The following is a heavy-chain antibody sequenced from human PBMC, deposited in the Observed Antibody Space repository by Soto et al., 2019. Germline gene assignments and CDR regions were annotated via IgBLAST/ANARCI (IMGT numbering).Heavy chain of an antibody. V-gene: IGHV1-8*01. D-gene: IGHD1-26*01. Sequence: QVQLVQSGAEVKKPGASVKVSCNTSGYTLTRYDINWVRQATGQGLEWMGWMNPNSGNTAYAQKFQGRVTMTRNTSISTAYMELSSLRSEDTAVYYCARERSSGAFDIWGQGTMVTVSS. CDR2: MNPNSGNT. CDR1: GYTLTRYD. J-gene: IGHJ3*02. CDR3: ARERSSGAFDI.